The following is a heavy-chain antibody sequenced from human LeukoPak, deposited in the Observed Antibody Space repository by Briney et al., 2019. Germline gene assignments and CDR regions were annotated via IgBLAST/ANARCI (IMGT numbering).Heavy chain of an antibody. V-gene: IGHV3-74*01. J-gene: IGHJ4*02. CDR2: INSDGSST. CDR3: ARGGVYSTSAVDY. D-gene: IGHD6-6*01. CDR1: GFTFSSYW. Sequence: PGGSLRLSCAASGFTFSSYWMHWVRQAPGKGLVWVSRINSDGSSTRYADSVKGRFTISRDNAKNTLYMQMNSLRAEDTAVYYCARGGVYSTSAVDYWGQGTLVTVSS.